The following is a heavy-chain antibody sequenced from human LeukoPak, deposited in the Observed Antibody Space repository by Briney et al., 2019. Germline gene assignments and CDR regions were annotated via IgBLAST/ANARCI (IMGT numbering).Heavy chain of an antibody. D-gene: IGHD3-22*01. J-gene: IGHJ3*02. V-gene: IGHV4-38-2*02. CDR2: IYPSGST. CDR3: ARGPYSYDSSGAFDI. CDR1: GYSISSGYY. Sequence: SETLSLTCTVSGYSISSGYYWGWIRQPPGKGLGWIGSIYPSGSTNYNPSLKSRVTISVDTSKNQFSLKLSSVTAADTAVYFCARGPYSYDSSGAFDIWGQGTMVTVSS.